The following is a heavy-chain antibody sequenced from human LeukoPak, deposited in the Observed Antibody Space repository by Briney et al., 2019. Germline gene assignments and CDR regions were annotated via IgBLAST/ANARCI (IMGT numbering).Heavy chain of an antibody. CDR1: GGSVTGYY. CDR2: IHHSGNT. Sequence: SDALSLTCTVSGGSVTGYYWSWIRRPPGKGREWIGYIHHSGNTKNNPSLESRVTISVDTSKNQFSLKLSSVTAADTAVYYCARVGVGTTLDVWGQGTTVTVSS. V-gene: IGHV4-59*02. CDR3: ARVGVGTTLDV. J-gene: IGHJ6*02. D-gene: IGHD2-21*02.